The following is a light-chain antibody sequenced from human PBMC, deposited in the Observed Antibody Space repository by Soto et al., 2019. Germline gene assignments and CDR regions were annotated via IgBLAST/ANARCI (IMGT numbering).Light chain of an antibody. CDR1: QSVPNNY. Sequence: IALTQSPGTLSLSPGDRATLSCRARQSVPNNYIAWYQQKPRQAPRLLIYGASRRATGIPDRFSGSGSGTDFTLTINRLAPEDSAMYYCQQYGSSPYNFGQGSKLESK. J-gene: IGKJ2*01. CDR3: QQYGSSPYN. CDR2: GAS. V-gene: IGKV3-20*01.